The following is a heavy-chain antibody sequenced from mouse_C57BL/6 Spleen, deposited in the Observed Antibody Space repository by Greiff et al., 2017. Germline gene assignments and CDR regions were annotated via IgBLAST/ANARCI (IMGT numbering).Heavy chain of an antibody. CDR3: ARVWYYTSSPDWYFDD. D-gene: IGHD1-1*01. Sequence: VQLQQSGAELVMPGASVKLSCKASGYTFTSYWMHWVKQRPGQGLEWIGEIDPSDSYTNYNQKFKGKSTLTVDKSSSTAYMQLSSLTSEDSAVSYCARVWYYTSSPDWYFDDWGKGTTVTVSS. CDR1: GYTFTSYW. CDR2: IDPSDSYT. V-gene: IGHV1-69*01. J-gene: IGHJ1*03.